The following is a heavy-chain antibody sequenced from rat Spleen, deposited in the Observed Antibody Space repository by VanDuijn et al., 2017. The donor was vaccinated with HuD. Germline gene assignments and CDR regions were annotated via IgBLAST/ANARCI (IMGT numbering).Heavy chain of an antibody. CDR1: GYSITSNYR. J-gene: IGHJ1*01. V-gene: IGHV3-3*01. Sequence: EVQLQESGPGLVKPSQSLSLTCSVTGYSITSNYRWNWIRNFPGNKLEWMGYINSAGSTNYNPSLKSRISIIRDTSKNQFFLQVSSLTTEDTATYYCARHSDGGYSPYWYFDFWGPGTMVTVSS. CDR2: INSAGST. D-gene: IGHD1-11*01. CDR3: ARHSDGGYSPYWYFDF.